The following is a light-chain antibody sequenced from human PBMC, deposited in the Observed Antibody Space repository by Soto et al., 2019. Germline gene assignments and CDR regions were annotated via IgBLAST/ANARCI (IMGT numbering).Light chain of an antibody. Sequence: EIVMTQAPATLSVSPGERATLSCRASQSVSSNLAWYQQKPGQAPRLLIYGPSTRATGIPARFSGSGSGTEFTLTISSLQSEEFAVYYCQQYNNWPPPLTFGGGTKVEIK. CDR1: QSVSSN. CDR2: GPS. V-gene: IGKV3-15*01. J-gene: IGKJ4*01. CDR3: QQYNNWPPPLT.